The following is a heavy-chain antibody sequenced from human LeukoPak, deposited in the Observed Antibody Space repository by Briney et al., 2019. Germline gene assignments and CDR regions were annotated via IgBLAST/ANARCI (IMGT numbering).Heavy chain of an antibody. Sequence: GRSLRLSCAVSGFTFSNYDMHWVRQAPGKGLEWVAVIWYDGSNKYYADSVKGRFTISRDNSKNTLYLQMNTLRAEDKAVYYCARDPGGVVYFDYWGQGTLVTVSS. V-gene: IGHV3-33*01. D-gene: IGHD2-8*01. CDR2: IWYDGSNK. J-gene: IGHJ4*02. CDR3: ARDPGGVVYFDY. CDR1: GFTFSNYD.